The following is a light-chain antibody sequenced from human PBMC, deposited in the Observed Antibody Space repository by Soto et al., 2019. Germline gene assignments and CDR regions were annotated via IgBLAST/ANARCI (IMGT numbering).Light chain of an antibody. Sequence: IQMTQSPSSLSASVGDRVTITCQASQDTRNYLNWYQQKPGKAPKLLIYDASNLQTGVPSRFSGSGYGTDFTFTISSLQPEDIATYYCQQYDNLPALTFGGGTQVDIK. CDR3: QQYDNLPALT. V-gene: IGKV1-33*01. J-gene: IGKJ4*01. CDR1: QDTRNY. CDR2: DAS.